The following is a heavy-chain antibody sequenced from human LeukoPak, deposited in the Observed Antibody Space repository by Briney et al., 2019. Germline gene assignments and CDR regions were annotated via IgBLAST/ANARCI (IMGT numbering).Heavy chain of an antibody. D-gene: IGHD3-3*01. Sequence: PSQTLSLTCTVPGGSISSGGYYWSWIRQPPGKGLEWIGYIYHSGSTYYNPSLKSRVTISVDRSKNQFSLKLSSVTAADTAVYYCARDRASGAFDIWGQGTMVTVSS. V-gene: IGHV4-30-2*01. CDR1: GGSISSGGYY. CDR2: IYHSGST. J-gene: IGHJ3*02. CDR3: ARDRASGAFDI.